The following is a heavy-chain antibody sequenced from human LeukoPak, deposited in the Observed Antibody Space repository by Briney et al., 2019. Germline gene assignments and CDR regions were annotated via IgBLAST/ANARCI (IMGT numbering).Heavy chain of an antibody. J-gene: IGHJ4*02. CDR1: GFVVSTNY. V-gene: IGHV3-53*01. CDR2: IYKDGRT. D-gene: IGHD3-22*01. Sequence: GGSLRLSCAASGFVVSTNYMTWVRQPPGKGLEWVSVIYKDGRTFYTDSVKGRFTISRDNSKTTVYLQMSSLRVEDTAVYYCAKSLTYYHENSDSIWSQGTLVTVSS. CDR3: AKSLTYYHENSDSI.